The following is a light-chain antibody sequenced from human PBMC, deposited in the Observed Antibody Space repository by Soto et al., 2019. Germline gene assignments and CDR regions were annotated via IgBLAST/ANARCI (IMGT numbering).Light chain of an antibody. V-gene: IGKV3-11*01. CDR3: QQRSNWPRIT. J-gene: IGKJ5*01. CDR1: QSVTHY. CDR2: DAS. Sequence: IMLKQSPATLSLSPGEKATLSCRASQSVTHYLAWYQHKPGQAPRLLIYDASSRATGIPARFSGSGSGTDFTLTISSLEPEDFAVYYCQQRSNWPRITFGQGTRLEIK.